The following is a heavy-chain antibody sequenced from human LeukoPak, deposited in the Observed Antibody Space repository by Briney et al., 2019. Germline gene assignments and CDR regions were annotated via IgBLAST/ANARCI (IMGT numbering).Heavy chain of an antibody. V-gene: IGHV3-9*03. Sequence: GGSLRLSCAASGFTFDDYAMHWVRQTPGKGLEWVSGINWNSGNIGYADSVKGQFTISRDNAKNSLYLQMNSLRAEDMALYYCAKGAITFGGVIAPFDYWGQGTLVTVSS. CDR2: INWNSGNI. CDR3: AKGAITFGGVIAPFDY. CDR1: GFTFDDYA. D-gene: IGHD3-16*02. J-gene: IGHJ4*02.